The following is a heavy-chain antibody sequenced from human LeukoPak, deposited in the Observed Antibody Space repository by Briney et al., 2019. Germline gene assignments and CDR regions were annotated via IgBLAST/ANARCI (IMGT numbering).Heavy chain of an antibody. CDR1: GFIFSSSA. Sequence: GGSLRLSCAASGFIFSSSAMSWVRQAPGKGLEWVSSISGGGGSTYYADSVKGRLTISRDNSKNTLYLQMNSLRAEDTAVYYCAKDGRSTSPGYWGQGTLVTVST. CDR3: AKDGRSTSPGY. J-gene: IGHJ4*02. V-gene: IGHV3-23*01. CDR2: ISGGGGST. D-gene: IGHD2-2*01.